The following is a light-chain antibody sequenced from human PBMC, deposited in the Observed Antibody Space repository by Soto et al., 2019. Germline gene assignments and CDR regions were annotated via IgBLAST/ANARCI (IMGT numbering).Light chain of an antibody. V-gene: IGKV3-20*01. CDR3: QQYGTSPRR. CDR1: QSVSSSY. CDR2: GTS. J-gene: IGKJ1*01. Sequence: LSKCPCTLSLNTGARATLSCRASQSVSSSYLACGRHTPAHPPRRRIYGTSSRATGVPDRFSGSGAGTDLPLPSIWLGAGGFAGFYCQQYGTSPRRFGHGTKV.